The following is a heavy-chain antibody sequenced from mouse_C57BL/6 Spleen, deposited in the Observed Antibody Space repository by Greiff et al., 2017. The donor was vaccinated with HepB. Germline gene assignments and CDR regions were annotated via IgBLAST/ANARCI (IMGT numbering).Heavy chain of an antibody. CDR1: GFTFSDYG. J-gene: IGHJ1*03. Sequence: EVQRVESGGGLVKPGGSLKLSCAASGFTFSDYGMHWVRQAPEKGLEWVAYISSGSSTIYYADTVKGRFTISRDNAKNTLFLQMTSLRSEDTAMYYCARPSYYGSSDWYFDVWGTGTTVTVSS. V-gene: IGHV5-17*01. D-gene: IGHD1-1*01. CDR3: ARPSYYGSSDWYFDV. CDR2: ISSGSSTI.